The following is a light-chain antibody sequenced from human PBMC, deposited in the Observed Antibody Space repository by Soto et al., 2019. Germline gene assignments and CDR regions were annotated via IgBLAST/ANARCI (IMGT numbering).Light chain of an antibody. CDR1: VSEVAGYTY. CDR2: DVS. CDR3: SSFTSILGL. J-gene: IGLJ2*01. V-gene: IGLV2-14*03. Sequence: QSVLTQPASVSGSPGQSITISCTGAVSEVAGYTYVSWYQQHPGKGPKVIIYDVSNRPSGVSNRYSGSKSGTTASLTISGLQAEDVADYYCSSFTSILGLFGGGTKLTVL.